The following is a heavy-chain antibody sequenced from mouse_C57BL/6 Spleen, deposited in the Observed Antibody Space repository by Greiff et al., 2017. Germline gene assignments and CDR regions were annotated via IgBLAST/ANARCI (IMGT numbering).Heavy chain of an antibody. D-gene: IGHD4-1*01. Sequence: QVQLKESGAELVRPGTSVKVSCKASGYAFTNYLIEWVKQRPGQGLEWIGVINPGSGGTNYNEKFKGKATLTADKSSSTAYMQLSSLTSEDSAVYFCAKLALDWYFDVWGTGTTVTVSS. V-gene: IGHV1-54*01. CDR3: AKLALDWYFDV. CDR1: GYAFTNYL. J-gene: IGHJ1*03. CDR2: INPGSGGT.